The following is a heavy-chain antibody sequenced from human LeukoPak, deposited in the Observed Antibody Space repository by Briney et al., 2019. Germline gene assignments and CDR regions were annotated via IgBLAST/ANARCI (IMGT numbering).Heavy chain of an antibody. Sequence: GRSLRLSCAASGFTFSSYSMNWVRQAPGKGLEWVSSISGSSNYIYYADSVKGRFTISRDNAKNSLYLQMNSLKTEDTAVYYCTTENVYCSSTSCYVPVYYYMDVWGKGTTVTISS. J-gene: IGHJ6*03. CDR2: ISGSSNYI. V-gene: IGHV3-21*03. CDR1: GFTFSSYS. CDR3: TTENVYCSSTSCYVPVYYYMDV. D-gene: IGHD2-2*01.